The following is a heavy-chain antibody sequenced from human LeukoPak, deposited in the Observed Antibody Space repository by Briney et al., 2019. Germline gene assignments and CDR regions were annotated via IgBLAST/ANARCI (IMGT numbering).Heavy chain of an antibody. CDR2: INPDGTTT. V-gene: IGHV3-74*01. Sequence: GGSLRVSCAASGFTFSSYWMHWVRQPLGKGLVWVSRINPDGTTTNYADSVKGRFTISRDNAKNTLYLQMNSLTVEDTALYYCVRIATVTTPDYWGQGTLVTVSS. CDR3: VRIATVTTPDY. D-gene: IGHD4-17*01. CDR1: GFTFSSYW. J-gene: IGHJ4*02.